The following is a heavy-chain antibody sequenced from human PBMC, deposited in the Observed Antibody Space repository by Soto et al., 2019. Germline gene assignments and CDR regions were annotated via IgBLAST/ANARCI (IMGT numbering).Heavy chain of an antibody. CDR1: GYTFITYG. J-gene: IGHJ4*02. V-gene: IGHV1-18*01. CDR2: ISTYNGDT. D-gene: IGHD3-22*01. Sequence: QVQLVQSGAEVKEPGASVKVSCKASGYTFITYGMSWVRQAPGQGLDWMGWISTYNGDTKYADRRQGRVAITTDTTTGTAYMELRSLRSDDTAVYYCARGPTDYYDNSGDYSLDYWGQGTLVTVSS. CDR3: ARGPTDYYDNSGDYSLDY.